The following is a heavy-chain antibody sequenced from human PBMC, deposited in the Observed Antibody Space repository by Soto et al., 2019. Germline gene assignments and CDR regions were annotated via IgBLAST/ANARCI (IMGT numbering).Heavy chain of an antibody. CDR3: ARDFGPLGLPLQLGRGYFDL. J-gene: IGHJ2*01. Sequence: GGSLRLSCAASGFTFSSYGMHWVRQAPGKGLEWVAVIWYDGSNKYYADSVKGRFTISRDNSKNTLYLQMNSLRAEDTAVYYCARDFGPLGLPLQLGRGYFDLWGRGTLVTVSS. V-gene: IGHV3-33*08. CDR2: IWYDGSNK. D-gene: IGHD1-1*01. CDR1: GFTFSSYG.